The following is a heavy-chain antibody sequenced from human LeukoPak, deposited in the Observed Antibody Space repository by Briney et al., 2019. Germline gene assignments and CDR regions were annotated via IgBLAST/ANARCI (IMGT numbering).Heavy chain of an antibody. Sequence: SETLSLTCTVSGGSISSYYWSWIRQPPGKGLEWIGYIYYSGSTNYNPSLKSRVTISVDTSKNQFSLKLSSVTAADTAVYYCARGLYSYGFRYNWFDPWGQGTLVTVSS. D-gene: IGHD5-18*01. CDR3: ARGLYSYGFRYNWFDP. V-gene: IGHV4-59*01. CDR2: IYYSGST. J-gene: IGHJ5*02. CDR1: GGSISSYY.